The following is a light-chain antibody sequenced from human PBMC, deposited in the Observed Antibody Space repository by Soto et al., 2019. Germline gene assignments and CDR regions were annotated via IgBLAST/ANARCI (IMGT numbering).Light chain of an antibody. CDR3: QQSYRPPYP. CDR1: QSISSY. Sequence: DIQMTQSPSSLSASVGERVTITCRANQSISSYLNWYQLKPGKAPKLLIYAASTLQRGVPSRFSGSGSGTDFTLTIRSLQLDDFATYSCQQSYRPPYPFGQATKVDIK. J-gene: IGKJ2*01. V-gene: IGKV1-39*01. CDR2: AAS.